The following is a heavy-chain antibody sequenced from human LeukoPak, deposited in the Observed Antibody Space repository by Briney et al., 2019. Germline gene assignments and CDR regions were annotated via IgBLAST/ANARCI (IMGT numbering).Heavy chain of an antibody. Sequence: GGSLRLSCAASGFTFSGSAMHWVRQASGKGLEWVGRIRSKANSYATAYAASVKGRFTISRDDSKNTAYLQMNSLKTEDTAVYYYTRPQSGGSDYWGQGTLVTVSS. V-gene: IGHV3-73*01. D-gene: IGHD2-15*01. CDR1: GFTFSGSA. CDR3: TRPQSGGSDY. CDR2: IRSKANSYAT. J-gene: IGHJ4*02.